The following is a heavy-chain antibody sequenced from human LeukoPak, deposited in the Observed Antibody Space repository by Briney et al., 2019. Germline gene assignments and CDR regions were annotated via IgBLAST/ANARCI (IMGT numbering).Heavy chain of an antibody. CDR3: ARVPIPPYSSSWYQPFDY. D-gene: IGHD6-13*01. Sequence: AAVKVSCKASGYTFTSYVISWVRQAPGQGRGWMGWISAYNGNTNYAQKLQGRVTMTTDTSTSTAYMELRSLTSDDSAVYFCARVPIPPYSSSWYQPFDYWGQGTLVTVSS. CDR1: GYTFTSYV. J-gene: IGHJ4*02. CDR2: ISAYNGNT. V-gene: IGHV1-18*01.